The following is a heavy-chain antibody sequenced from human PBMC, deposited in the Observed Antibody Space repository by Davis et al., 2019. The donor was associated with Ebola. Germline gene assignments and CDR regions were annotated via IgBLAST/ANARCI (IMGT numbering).Heavy chain of an antibody. CDR3: ARANYFDF. Sequence: PSETLSLTCTVSGGSISGYYWSWFRQPPGKGLEWIGSIYYSGSTNYNPSLKSRLTISVDMSRNQFSLRLRSVTAADTAVYYCARANYFDFWGQGILVAVSS. CDR2: IYYSGST. V-gene: IGHV4-59*01. CDR1: GGSISGYY. J-gene: IGHJ4*02.